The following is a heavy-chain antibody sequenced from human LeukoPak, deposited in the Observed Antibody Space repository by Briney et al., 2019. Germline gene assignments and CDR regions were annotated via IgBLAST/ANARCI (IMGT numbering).Heavy chain of an antibody. J-gene: IGHJ4*02. CDR1: GGSISSSSYY. D-gene: IGHD5-18*01. CDR2: IYYSGNT. V-gene: IGHV4-39*01. Sequence: KPSETLSLTCTISGGSISSSSYYWGWIRQPPGKGLEWIGNIYYSGNTYYNPSLKSRVTISVDTSRTQFSLNLNSVIAADTAVYYCARLYSYGDYWGQGTLVTVSS. CDR3: ARLYSYGDY.